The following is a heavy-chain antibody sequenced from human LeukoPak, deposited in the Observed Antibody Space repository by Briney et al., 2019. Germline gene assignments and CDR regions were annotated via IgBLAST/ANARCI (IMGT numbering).Heavy chain of an antibody. J-gene: IGHJ4*02. Sequence: ASVKVSCKASGYTFTSYDINWVRQAPGQGLEWMGWINPNSGGAKYAQKFQGRVAMTRDTSINTAYMELSRLRFDDTAVYYCAIQGGSGYYFEYWGQGTLVTVSS. CDR3: AIQGGSGYYFEY. CDR1: GYTFTSYD. D-gene: IGHD3-3*01. CDR2: INPNSGGA. V-gene: IGHV1-2*02.